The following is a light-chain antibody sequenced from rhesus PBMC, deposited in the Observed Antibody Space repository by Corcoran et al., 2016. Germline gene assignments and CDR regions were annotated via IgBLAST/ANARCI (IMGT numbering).Light chain of an antibody. Sequence: DIQLTQYPSSLSASVGDRVTITCRASQGISSYLAWYQQKSGNAPKLLINDASNLQSGVPSRFSGSGSGTEFTLTISSLQPEDFATYYCQQRNSYPFTFGPGTKLDIK. J-gene: IGKJ3*01. CDR3: QQRNSYPFT. CDR1: QGISSY. V-gene: IGKV1-38*01. CDR2: DAS.